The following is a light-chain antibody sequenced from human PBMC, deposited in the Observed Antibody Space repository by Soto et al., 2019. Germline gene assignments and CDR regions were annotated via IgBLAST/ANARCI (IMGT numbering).Light chain of an antibody. Sequence: QSVLTQPPSVSAAPGQKVTISCSGSSSNIVNNYVSWYQQLPGTAPKLLIYDNNKRPSGIPDRFSGSKSVTSATLGIAGLQTGDEADYYCGTWDSSLSAEVVFRAGTKLTVL. V-gene: IGLV1-51*01. CDR3: GTWDSSLSAEVV. J-gene: IGLJ2*01. CDR1: SSNIVNNY. CDR2: DNN.